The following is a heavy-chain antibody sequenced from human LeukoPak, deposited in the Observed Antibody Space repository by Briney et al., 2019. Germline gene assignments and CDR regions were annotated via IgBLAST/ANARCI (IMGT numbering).Heavy chain of an antibody. CDR2: INRGGTTT. CDR3: AKGYYFDILSGYSSLDS. J-gene: IGHJ4*02. V-gene: IGHV3-43*01. Sequence: GGSLRPSCEGSGLTFEDYTMHWVRQAPGKGLEWLSLINRGGTTTVYADSVEGRFTISRDDSKNTLYLQMNSLRAEDTAAYYCAKGYYFDILSGYSSLDSWGQGTLVTVSS. CDR1: GLTFEDYT. D-gene: IGHD3-9*01.